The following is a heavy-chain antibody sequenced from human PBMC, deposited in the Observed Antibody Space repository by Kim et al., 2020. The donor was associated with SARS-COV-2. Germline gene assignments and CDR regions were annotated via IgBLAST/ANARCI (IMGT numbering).Heavy chain of an antibody. CDR1: GFTFSSYW. CDR3: ARDTSGWYIGPHKLWGGMDV. D-gene: IGHD6-19*01. V-gene: IGHV3-7*03. J-gene: IGHJ6*02. Sequence: GGSLRLSCAASGFTFSSYWMSWVRQAPGKGLEWVANIKQDGSEKYYVDSVKGRFTISRDNAKNSLYLQMNSLRAEDTAVYYCARDTSGWYIGPHKLWGGMDVWGQGTTVTVSS. CDR2: IKQDGSEK.